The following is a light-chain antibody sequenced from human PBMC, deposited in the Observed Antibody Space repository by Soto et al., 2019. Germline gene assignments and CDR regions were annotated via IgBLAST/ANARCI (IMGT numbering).Light chain of an antibody. CDR2: DAS. Sequence: DIQMTQSPSSLSASVGDRVTITCQASQDISFFLNWYQQKPGKAPKLLICDASILQAGVPSRFSGGGSGTDFTFTISSLHPEDVATYYCQQFDTLITFGQGTRLEIK. J-gene: IGKJ5*01. CDR3: QQFDTLIT. V-gene: IGKV1-33*01. CDR1: QDISFF.